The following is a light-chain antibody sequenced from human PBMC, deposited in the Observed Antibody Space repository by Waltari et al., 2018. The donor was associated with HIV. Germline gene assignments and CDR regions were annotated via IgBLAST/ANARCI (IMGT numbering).Light chain of an antibody. CDR1: QNIGNY. CDR3: QQRSNWPPVT. Sequence: EIVMTQSPATLSVSPGERATLSCRASQNIGNYLAWYQQKPGQAPRLLIYDASTRASGIPARFSGSGSGTDFTLTISSLEPEDVAVYYCQQRSNWPPVTFGQGTRLEI. J-gene: IGKJ5*01. V-gene: IGKV3-11*01. CDR2: DAS.